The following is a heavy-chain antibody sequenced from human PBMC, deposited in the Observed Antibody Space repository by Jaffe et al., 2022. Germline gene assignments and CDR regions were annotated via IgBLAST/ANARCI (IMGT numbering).Heavy chain of an antibody. V-gene: IGHV4-39*01. Sequence: QLQLQESGPGLVKPSETLSLTCTVSGGSISSSSYYWGWIRQPPGKGLEWIGSIYYSGSTYYNPSLKSRVTISVDTSKNQFSLKLSSVTAADTAVYYCARGSVSWYSYYYYMDVWGKGTTVTVSS. CDR2: IYYSGST. CDR3: ARGSVSWYSYYYYMDV. D-gene: IGHD6-13*01. CDR1: GGSISSSSYY. J-gene: IGHJ6*03.